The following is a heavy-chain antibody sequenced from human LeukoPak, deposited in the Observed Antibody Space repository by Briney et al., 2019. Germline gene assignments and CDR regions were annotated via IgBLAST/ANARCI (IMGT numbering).Heavy chain of an antibody. CDR2: IIPILGIA. J-gene: IGHJ4*02. V-gene: IGHV1-69*02. CDR3: ASRSHKYNSIGYYQCLPFDY. D-gene: IGHD3-22*01. CDR1: GGTFSSYT. Sequence: SVKLSCKASGGTFSSYTISWVRQPPGQGLEWMGRIIPILGIANYAQKFQGRVTITADKSTSTAYMELSSLRSEDTAVYYCASRSHKYNSIGYYQCLPFDYWGQQSIVTVSS.